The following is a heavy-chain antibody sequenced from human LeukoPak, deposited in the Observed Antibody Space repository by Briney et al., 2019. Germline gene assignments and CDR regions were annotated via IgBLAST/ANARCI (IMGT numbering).Heavy chain of an antibody. CDR3: AREAYDSSGYSYYFDY. Sequence: SQALSLTCTVSGGSISSGSYYRSWIRQPAGKGLEWIGRIYTIGSTNYNPSLKSRVTISVDTSKNQYSLKLSSVTAADTAVYYCAREAYDSSGYSYYFDYWGQGTLVTVSS. D-gene: IGHD3-22*01. J-gene: IGHJ4*02. CDR2: IYTIGST. CDR1: GGSISSGSYY. V-gene: IGHV4-61*02.